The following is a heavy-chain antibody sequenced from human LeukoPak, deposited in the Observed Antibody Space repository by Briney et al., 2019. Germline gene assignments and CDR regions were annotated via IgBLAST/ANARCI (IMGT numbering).Heavy chain of an antibody. Sequence: GGSLRLSCAASGFTFSSYEMNWVRQAPGKGLEWVSFITSDGSTIFYADSVKGRFTISRDNAKNSLYLQMNSLRDEDTAVYYCARDLSGRYAFDIWGQGTMVTVSS. CDR2: ITSDGSTI. J-gene: IGHJ3*02. CDR1: GFTFSSYE. V-gene: IGHV3-48*03. D-gene: IGHD3-10*01. CDR3: ARDLSGRYAFDI.